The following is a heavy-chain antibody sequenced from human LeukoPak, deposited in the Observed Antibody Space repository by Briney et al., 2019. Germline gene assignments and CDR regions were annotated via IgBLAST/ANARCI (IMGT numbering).Heavy chain of an antibody. CDR2: IHSGGST. CDR3: ARDYGSGSYYTDY. CDR1: GFTVSSNY. Sequence: GGSLRLSCAASGFTVSSNYMSWVRQAPGKGLEWVALIHSGGSTYCADSVKGRFTISRDNSKNTMYLQMNSLRAEDTAVYYCARDYGSGSYYTDYWGQGTLVTVSS. J-gene: IGHJ4*02. V-gene: IGHV3-53*01. D-gene: IGHD3-10*01.